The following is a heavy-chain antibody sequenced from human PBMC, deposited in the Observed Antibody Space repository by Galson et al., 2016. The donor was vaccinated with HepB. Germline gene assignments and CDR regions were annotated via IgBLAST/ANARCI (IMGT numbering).Heavy chain of an antibody. Sequence: SLRLSCAVSGFSLSNYEMNWVRQAPGKGLEWLSYSRYSGTIYYADSVKGRFTISSGNAENSLHLQMINVRADDPAVYYCCRGSGKSWYAYKRSYYYTMEVWGRGTTVIVS. V-gene: IGHV3-48*03. CDR2: SRYSGTI. D-gene: IGHD6-13*01. J-gene: IGHJ6*02. CDR1: GFSLSNYE. CDR3: CRGSGKSWYAYKRSYYYTMEV.